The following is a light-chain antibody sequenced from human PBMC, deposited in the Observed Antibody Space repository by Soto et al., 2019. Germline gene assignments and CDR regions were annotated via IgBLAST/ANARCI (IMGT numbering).Light chain of an antibody. J-gene: IGKJ1*01. CDR1: QGITRY. Sequence: AIRMTQSPSSFSASTGDTVTITCRASQGITRYLAWYQQKPGTAPKLLIYGASTLQSGVPPRFIGSGSGTDFTLTIRSLQSEDFAIYYCQQYYSYPRTFGQGTKVEIK. CDR3: QQYYSYPRT. CDR2: GAS. V-gene: IGKV1-8*01.